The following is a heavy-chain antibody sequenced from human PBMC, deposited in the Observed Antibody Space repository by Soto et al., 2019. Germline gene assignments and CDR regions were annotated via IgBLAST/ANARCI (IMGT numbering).Heavy chain of an antibody. D-gene: IGHD2-2*01. J-gene: IGHJ5*02. Sequence: GGSLRLSCAASGFTFSDYYMSWIRQAPGKGLEWVSYISSSGSTIYYADSVKGRFTISRDNAKNSLYLQMNSLRAEDTVVYYCARDDCSSTSCYVWWFDPWGQGTLVTVSS. CDR3: ARDDCSSTSCYVWWFDP. V-gene: IGHV3-11*01. CDR1: GFTFSDYY. CDR2: ISSSGSTI.